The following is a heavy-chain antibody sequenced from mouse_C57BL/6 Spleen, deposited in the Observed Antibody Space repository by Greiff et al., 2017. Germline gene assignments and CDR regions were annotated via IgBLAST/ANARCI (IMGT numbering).Heavy chain of an antibody. CDR1: GYSITSGYY. D-gene: IGHD2-2*01. CDR2: ISYDGSN. CDR3: ARGYGYDAWFAY. V-gene: IGHV3-6*01. Sequence: EVQLQESGPGLVKPSQSLSLTCSVTGYSITSGYYWNWIRQFPGNKLEWMGYISYDGSNNYNPSLKNRISITRDTSKNQFFLKLNSVTTEDTATYYCARGYGYDAWFAYWGQGTLVTVSA. J-gene: IGHJ3*01.